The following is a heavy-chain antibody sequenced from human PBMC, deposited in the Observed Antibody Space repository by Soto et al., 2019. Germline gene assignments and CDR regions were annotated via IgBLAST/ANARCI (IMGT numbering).Heavy chain of an antibody. J-gene: IGHJ6*02. CDR2: IYYSGST. V-gene: IGHV4-39*01. D-gene: IGHD5-12*01. CDR1: GGSISSSSYY. CDR3: ARHHSGRGYSGYDARRYGMDV. Sequence: TLSLTCTVSGGSISSSSYYWGWIRQPPGKGLEWIGSIYYSGSTYYNPSLKSRVTISVDTSKNQFSLKLSSVTAADTAVYYCARHHSGRGYSGYDARRYGMDVWGQGTTVTVSS.